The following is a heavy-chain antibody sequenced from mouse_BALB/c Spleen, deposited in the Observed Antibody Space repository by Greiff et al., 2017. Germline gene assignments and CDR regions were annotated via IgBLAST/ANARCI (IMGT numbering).Heavy chain of an antibody. D-gene: IGHD1-1*01. V-gene: IGHV1S135*01. Sequence: EVQLQQPGSELVRPGASVKLSCKASGYSFTGYNMNWVKQSNGKSLEWIGNIDPYYGGTSYNQKFKGKATLTVDKSSSTAYMQLKSLTSEDSAVYYCARSTTVVEFDYWGQGTTLTVSS. J-gene: IGHJ2*01. CDR1: GYSFTGYN. CDR3: ARSTTVVEFDY. CDR2: IDPYYGGT.